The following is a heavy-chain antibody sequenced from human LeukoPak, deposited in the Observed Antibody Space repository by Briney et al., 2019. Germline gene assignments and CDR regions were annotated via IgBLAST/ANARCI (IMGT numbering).Heavy chain of an antibody. J-gene: IGHJ6*02. Sequence: SETLSLTCTVSGGSISSYYWSWIRQPPGKGLEWIGYIYHSGSTYYNPFLKSRVTISVDRSKNQISLKLSSVTAADTAANYCARAAAGGDYYYYYGMDVWGQGTTVTVSS. CDR1: GGSISSYY. CDR3: ARAAAGGDYYYYYGMDV. D-gene: IGHD6-13*01. CDR2: IYHSGST. V-gene: IGHV4-59*12.